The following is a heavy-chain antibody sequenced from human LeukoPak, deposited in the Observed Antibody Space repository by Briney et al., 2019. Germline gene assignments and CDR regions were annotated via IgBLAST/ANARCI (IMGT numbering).Heavy chain of an antibody. CDR1: GGSISSSNW. J-gene: IGHJ3*02. CDR2: IYHSGST. V-gene: IGHV4-4*02. D-gene: IGHD3-10*01. Sequence: SETLSLTCAVSGGSISSSNWWSWVRQPPGKGLEWIGEIYHSGSTNYNPSLKSRVTISVDKSKNQFSLKLSSVTAADTAVYYCASLYGSGRYDAFDIWGQGTMVTVSS. CDR3: ASLYGSGRYDAFDI.